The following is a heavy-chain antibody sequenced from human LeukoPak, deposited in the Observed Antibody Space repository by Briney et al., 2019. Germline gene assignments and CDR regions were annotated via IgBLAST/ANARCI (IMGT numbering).Heavy chain of an antibody. CDR1: GSSFTSNW. CDR2: IYTGDSDT. J-gene: IGHJ4*02. CDR3: ARPGTTGATI. V-gene: IGHV5-51*01. Sequence: GASLQISCKGLGSSFTSNWIGWVRPLPGKGLEWMGIIYTGDSDTRYSPSFEGQVTISADRSISTAYPQWSSLKASDTAMYYCARPGTTGATIWGQGTLVTVSS. D-gene: IGHD1-1*01.